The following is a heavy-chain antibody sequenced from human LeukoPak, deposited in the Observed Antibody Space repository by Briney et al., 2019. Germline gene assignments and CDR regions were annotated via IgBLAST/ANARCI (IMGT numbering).Heavy chain of an antibody. D-gene: IGHD6-6*01. CDR3: ARDLAARPHWFDP. J-gene: IGHJ5*02. CDR1: GFTFSSYW. Sequence: GGSLRLSCAASGFTFSSYWMSWVRQAPGKGLEWVANIKQDGSEKYYVDSVKGRFTISRDNAKNPLYLQMNSLRAEDTAVYYCARDLAARPHWFDPWGQGTLVTVSS. V-gene: IGHV3-7*01. CDR2: IKQDGSEK.